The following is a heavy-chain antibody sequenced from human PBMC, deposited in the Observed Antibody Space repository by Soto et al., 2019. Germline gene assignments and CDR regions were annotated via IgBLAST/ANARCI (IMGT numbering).Heavy chain of an antibody. CDR2: IVPLFGTA. J-gene: IGHJ5*02. CDR1: GGTFGNTA. Sequence: QVQLVQSGAEVKEPGSSVNVSCKTSGGTFGNTAVTWVRQVPGQGLEWIGGIVPLFGTANYAQKFRGRVMITADESTCTAYMDLSGLRSDDTAIYYCARDGDPGYSFWSGPLGGGRFDPWGQGTLVTVSS. D-gene: IGHD3-3*01. CDR3: ARDGDPGYSFWSGPLGGGRFDP. V-gene: IGHV1-69*12.